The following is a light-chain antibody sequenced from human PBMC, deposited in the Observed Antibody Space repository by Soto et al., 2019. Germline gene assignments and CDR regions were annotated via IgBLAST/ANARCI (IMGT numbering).Light chain of an antibody. CDR1: SSDVGAYNS. Sequence: QSALTQPASVSGSPGQSITISCTGTSSDVGAYNSVSWYQQHPGKAPKLIIYDVSNRPSGVSYRFSGSKSGNTASLTISGLQSEDEADHYCSLYTSSSTVVFGGGTKLTVL. CDR2: DVS. V-gene: IGLV2-14*01. CDR3: SLYTSSSTVV. J-gene: IGLJ3*02.